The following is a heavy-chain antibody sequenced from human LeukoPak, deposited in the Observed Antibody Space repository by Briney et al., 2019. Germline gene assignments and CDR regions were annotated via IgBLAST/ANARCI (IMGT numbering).Heavy chain of an antibody. CDR1: GFTFSSYS. D-gene: IGHD3-9*01. J-gene: IGHJ4*02. CDR3: ARDYDILTGYGGHDY. V-gene: IGHV3-7*01. CDR2: IKQDGSEK. Sequence: PGGSLRLSCAASGFTFSSYSMNWVRQAPGKGLEWVANIKQDGSEKYYVDSVKGRFTISRDNAKNSLYLQMNSLRAEDTAVYYCARDYDILTGYGGHDYWGQGTLVTVSS.